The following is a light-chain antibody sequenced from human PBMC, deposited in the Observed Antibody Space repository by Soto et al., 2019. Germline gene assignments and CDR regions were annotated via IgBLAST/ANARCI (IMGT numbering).Light chain of an antibody. CDR2: GHN. J-gene: IGLJ3*02. V-gene: IGLV1-44*01. Sequence: QSLLTQPPSASGTPGQRVSISCSGSNSNLGRNTVNWYQQVPGTAPKLLIHGHNQRPSGVPDRFSGSQSGTSASLAISGRQSEDEADYYCSAWDDSLNGPVFGGGTKLTVL. CDR1: NSNLGRNT. CDR3: SAWDDSLNGPV.